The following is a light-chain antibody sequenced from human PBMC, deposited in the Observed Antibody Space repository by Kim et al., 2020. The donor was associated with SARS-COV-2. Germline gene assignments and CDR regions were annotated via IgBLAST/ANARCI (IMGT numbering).Light chain of an antibody. CDR3: APWDDSLSGPGV. CDR1: SSNIGRNY. V-gene: IGLV1-47*02. J-gene: IGLJ3*02. Sequence: QSVLTQPPSASGTPGQRVAISCSGSSSNIGRNYVYWYQQLPGTAPKLLIYSNNQRPSGVPDRFSGSKSGTSASLAISGLRSEDEADYYCAPWDDSLSGPGVFGGGTQLTVL. CDR2: SNN.